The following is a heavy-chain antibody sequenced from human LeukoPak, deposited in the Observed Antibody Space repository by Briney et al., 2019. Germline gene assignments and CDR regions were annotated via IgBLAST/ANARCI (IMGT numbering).Heavy chain of an antibody. J-gene: IGHJ4*02. CDR1: GYGFTSYW. CDR3: ARYESYSSGWSYFDY. D-gene: IGHD6-19*01. Sequence: GESLKISCKGSGYGFTSYWIGWVRQMPGKGLEWMGIIYPGDSDTRYSPSFQGQVTISADKSISTAYLQWSSLKASDTAMYYCARYESYSSGWSYFDYWGQGTLVTVSS. CDR2: IYPGDSDT. V-gene: IGHV5-51*01.